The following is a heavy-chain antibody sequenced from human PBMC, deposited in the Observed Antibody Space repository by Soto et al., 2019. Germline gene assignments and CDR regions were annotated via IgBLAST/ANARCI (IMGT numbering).Heavy chain of an antibody. CDR1: GGSLSGYY. D-gene: IGHD5-12*01. CDR3: ARGQEGVVATH. J-gene: IGHJ4*02. CDR2: IKDGGLP. Sequence: QVQLQQWGAGLLKPSETLSLTCVVYGGSLSGYYWSWIRQPPGKGLEWIGEIKDGGLPNYSPSLKSRATISADRPKNQFSLKLYSVTAADTAVYYCARGQEGVVATHWDQGSLVTVSS. V-gene: IGHV4-34*01.